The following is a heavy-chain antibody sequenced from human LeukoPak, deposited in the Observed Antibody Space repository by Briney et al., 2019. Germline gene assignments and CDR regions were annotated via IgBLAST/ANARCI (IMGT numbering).Heavy chain of an antibody. CDR1: DGSINSYY. CDR2: IYYNGNT. D-gene: IGHD3-10*01. Sequence: PSETLSLTCSVSDGSINSYYWNWIRRPPGKGLEWIGYIYYNGNTNYSPSLKSRVTMSVDTSKNQFSLKLSSVTAADTAVYYCARGKGRLLWFGSPKRGGMDVWGQGTTVTVSS. CDR3: ARGKGRLLWFGSPKRGGMDV. J-gene: IGHJ6*02. V-gene: IGHV4-59*12.